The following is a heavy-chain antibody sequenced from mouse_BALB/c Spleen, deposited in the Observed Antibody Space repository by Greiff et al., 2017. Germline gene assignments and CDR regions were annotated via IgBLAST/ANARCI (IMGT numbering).Heavy chain of an antibody. Sequence: EVKLMESGGGLVQPGGSRKLSCAASGFTFSSFGMHWVRQAPEKGLEWVAYISSGSSTIYYADTVKGRFTISRDNPNNTLFLQMTSLRSEDTSMYNCARYGYYGSWCFDVWGAGTTVTVSS. D-gene: IGHD2-3*01. CDR3: ARYGYYGSWCFDV. CDR2: ISSGSSTI. CDR1: GFTFSSFG. J-gene: IGHJ1*01. V-gene: IGHV5-17*02.